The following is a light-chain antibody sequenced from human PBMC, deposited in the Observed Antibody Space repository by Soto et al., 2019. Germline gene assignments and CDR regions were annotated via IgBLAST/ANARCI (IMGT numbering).Light chain of an antibody. V-gene: IGKV1-39*01. J-gene: IGKJ5*01. CDR1: QSISNH. CDR3: LQDFNYPIT. Sequence: DIQMTQSPSSLSASVEDRVIITCRASQSISNHLNWYQQKPGKAPKLLIYAASSLQSGVPSRFSGSGSGTDFTLTISSLQPEDFATFYCLQDFNYPITFGQGTRLEIK. CDR2: AAS.